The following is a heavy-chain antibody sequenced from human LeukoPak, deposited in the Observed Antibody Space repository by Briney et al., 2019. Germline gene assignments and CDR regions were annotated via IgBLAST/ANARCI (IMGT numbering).Heavy chain of an antibody. J-gene: IGHJ3*02. V-gene: IGHV4-4*07. CDR3: ARDRGYCSSTSCSPDAFDI. Sequence: SETLSLTCTVSGGSISSYYWSWIRQPAGKGLEWIGCIYTSGSTNYNPSLKSRVTMSVDTSKNQFSLKLSSVTAADTAVYYCARDRGYCSSTSCSPDAFDIWGQGTMVTVSS. D-gene: IGHD2-2*01. CDR2: IYTSGST. CDR1: GGSISSYY.